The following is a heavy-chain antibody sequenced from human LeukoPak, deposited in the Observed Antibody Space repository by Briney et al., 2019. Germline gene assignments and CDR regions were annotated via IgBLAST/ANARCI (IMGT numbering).Heavy chain of an antibody. V-gene: IGHV1-18*01. CDR1: GYTFTNYG. CDR3: ARDSEQWLVRAVWFDP. CDR2: ISAYNGNT. Sequence: EASVKVSCKASGYTFTNYGISWVRQAPGQGLEWMGWISAYNGNTNYAQKVQGRVTMTTDTPTSTAYMELRSLRSDDTAVYNCARDSEQWLVRAVWFDPWGQGTLVTVSS. J-gene: IGHJ5*02. D-gene: IGHD6-19*01.